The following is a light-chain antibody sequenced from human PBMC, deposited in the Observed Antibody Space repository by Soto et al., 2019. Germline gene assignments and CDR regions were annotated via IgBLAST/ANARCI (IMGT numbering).Light chain of an antibody. V-gene: IGLV1-40*01. CDR1: SSNIGAEYD. CDR3: CSYATSTTWV. CDR2: GDN. J-gene: IGLJ3*02. Sequence: QSVLTQPPSVSGAPGQRVAISCTGSSSNIGAEYDVHWYQQLPGTAPKRLIYGDNNRPSGVPDRFSGSKSGTSASLAITGLQPEDEADYYCCSYATSTTWVFGGGTQLTVL.